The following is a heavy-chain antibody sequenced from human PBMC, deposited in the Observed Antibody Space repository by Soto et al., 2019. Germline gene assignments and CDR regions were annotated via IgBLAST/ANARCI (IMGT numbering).Heavy chain of an antibody. D-gene: IGHD3-10*01. CDR1: GGSFSGYY. J-gene: IGHJ3*02. V-gene: IGHV4-34*01. CDR3: ARVGRAPRRFGAFDI. CDR2: INHSGST. Sequence: PSETLSLTCAVYGGSFSGYYWSWIRQPPGKGLEWIGEINHSGSTNYNPSLKSRVTISVDTSKNQFSLKLSSVTAADTAVYYCARVGRAPRRFGAFDIWGQGTMVTVS.